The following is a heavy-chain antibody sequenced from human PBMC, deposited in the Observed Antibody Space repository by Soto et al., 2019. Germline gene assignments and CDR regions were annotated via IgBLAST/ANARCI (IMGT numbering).Heavy chain of an antibody. J-gene: IGHJ6*02. CDR1: GYTFTSYA. CDR3: ARDQAGNWNYGFSFGMDV. D-gene: IGHD1-7*01. V-gene: IGHV1-3*01. CDR2: INAGNGNT. Sequence: ASVKVSCKASGYTFTSYAMHWVRQAPGQRLEWMGWINAGNGNTKYSQKFQGRVTITRDTSASTAYMELSSLRSEDTAVYYCARDQAGNWNYGFSFGMDVWCQGTTFTVSS.